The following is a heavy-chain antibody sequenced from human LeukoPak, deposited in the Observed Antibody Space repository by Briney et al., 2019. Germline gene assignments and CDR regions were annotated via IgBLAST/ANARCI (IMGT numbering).Heavy chain of an antibody. J-gene: IGHJ6*03. CDR3: AKDRYYDILTGYYSYYMDV. Sequence: GGSLRLSCAASGFTFTSYGMSWVRQAPGKGLEWVSGISGSGGSTYYADSVKGRFTISRDNSKNTLYLQMNSLRAEDTAVYYCAKDRYYDILTGYYSYYMDVWGKGTTVTVSS. CDR2: ISGSGGST. V-gene: IGHV3-23*01. CDR1: GFTFTSYG. D-gene: IGHD3-9*01.